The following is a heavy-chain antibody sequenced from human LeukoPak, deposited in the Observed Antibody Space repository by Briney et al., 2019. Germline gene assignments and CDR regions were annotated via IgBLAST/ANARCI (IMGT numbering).Heavy chain of an antibody. Sequence: GGSLRLSCAASGFTFSNYVMSWVRQAPGKGLEWLALIWYDGSNTYYADSVKGRFTISRDNSRNTLHLQMNSLRAEDTAMYYCARDPGYHDSSGHYYEDYWGQGTLVTVSS. CDR1: GFTFSNYV. J-gene: IGHJ4*02. CDR3: ARDPGYHDSSGHYYEDY. D-gene: IGHD3-22*01. CDR2: IWYDGSNT. V-gene: IGHV3-33*08.